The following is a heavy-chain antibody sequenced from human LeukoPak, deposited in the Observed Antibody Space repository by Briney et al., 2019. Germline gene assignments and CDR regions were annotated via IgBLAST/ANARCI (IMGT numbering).Heavy chain of an antibody. D-gene: IGHD5-18*01. J-gene: IGHJ4*02. CDR3: ASGYSYGYNDY. V-gene: IGHV4-59*01. CDR1: GGSISSYY. Sequence: PSETLSLTCTVSGGSISSYYWSWLRQPPGKGLEWIGYIYYSGSTNYNPSLKSRVTISVDTSKNQFSLKLSSVTAADTAVYYCASGYSYGYNDYWGQGTLVTVAS. CDR2: IYYSGST.